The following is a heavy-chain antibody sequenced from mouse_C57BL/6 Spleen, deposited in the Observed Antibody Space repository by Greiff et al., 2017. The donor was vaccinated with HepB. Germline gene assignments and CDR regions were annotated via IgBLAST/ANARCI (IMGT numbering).Heavy chain of an antibody. D-gene: IGHD1-1*01. CDR1: GYTFTDYE. J-gene: IGHJ2*01. CDR2: IDPETGGT. Sequence: QVHVKQSGAELVRPGASVTLSCKASGYTFTDYEMHWVKQTPVHGLEWIGAIDPETGGTAYNQKFKGKAILTADKSSSTAYMELRSLTSEDSAVYYCTRWATVVATDYWGQGTTLTVSS. CDR3: TRWATVVATDY. V-gene: IGHV1-15*01.